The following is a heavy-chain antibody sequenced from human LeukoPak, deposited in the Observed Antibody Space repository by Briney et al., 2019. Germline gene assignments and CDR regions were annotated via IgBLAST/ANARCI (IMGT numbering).Heavy chain of an antibody. J-gene: IGHJ3*02. Sequence: SETLSLTCTVSGYSINSGYYWGWIRQPPGKGLEWIGSIYHSGSTYYNPSLKSRVTISVDTSKNQFSPKLSSVTAADTAVYYCAREGSSSWYEGSDAFDIWGQGTMVTVSS. CDR2: IYHSGST. V-gene: IGHV4-38-2*02. CDR1: GYSINSGYY. D-gene: IGHD6-13*01. CDR3: AREGSSSWYEGSDAFDI.